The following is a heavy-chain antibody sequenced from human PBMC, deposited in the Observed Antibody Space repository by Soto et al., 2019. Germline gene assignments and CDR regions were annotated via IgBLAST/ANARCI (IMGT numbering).Heavy chain of an antibody. CDR2: ISSSSSYI. D-gene: IGHD6-19*01. Sequence: PGGSLRLSCAASGFTFSSYSMNWVRQAPGKGLEWVSSISSSSSYIYYADSVKGRFTISRDNSKNTLYLQMNSLRAEDTAVYYCANILSQWGSSGWYFKSPNDAFDIWGQGTMVTVSS. J-gene: IGHJ3*02. V-gene: IGHV3-21*01. CDR1: GFTFSSYS. CDR3: ANILSQWGSSGWYFKSPNDAFDI.